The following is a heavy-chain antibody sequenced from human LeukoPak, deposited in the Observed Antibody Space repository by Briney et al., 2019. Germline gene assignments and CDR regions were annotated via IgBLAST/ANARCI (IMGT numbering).Heavy chain of an antibody. CDR2: IRYDGSNK. V-gene: IGHV3-30*02. Sequence: GGSLRLSCAASGFTFSSFGIHWVRQAPGKGMEWVACIRYDGSNKYYADSMKGRFTISRDNSKNTLYLQMNSLRAEDTAVYYCAKDQSFYSNGYGYFDYWGQGTLVTVSS. CDR1: GFTFSSFG. J-gene: IGHJ4*02. D-gene: IGHD6-19*01. CDR3: AKDQSFYSNGYGYFDY.